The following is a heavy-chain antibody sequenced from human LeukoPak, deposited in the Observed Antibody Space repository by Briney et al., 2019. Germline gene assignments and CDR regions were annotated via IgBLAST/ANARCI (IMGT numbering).Heavy chain of an antibody. CDR2: IYHSGST. CDR3: ASRIIEYSSSYGIDY. Sequence: SQTLSLTCAVSGGSISSGGYSWSWIRQPPGKGLEWIGYIYHSGSTYYNPSLKSRVTISVDRSKNQFSLKLSSVTAADTAVYYCASRIIEYSSSYGIDYWGQGTLVTVSS. D-gene: IGHD6-6*01. CDR1: GGSISSGGYS. V-gene: IGHV4-30-2*01. J-gene: IGHJ4*02.